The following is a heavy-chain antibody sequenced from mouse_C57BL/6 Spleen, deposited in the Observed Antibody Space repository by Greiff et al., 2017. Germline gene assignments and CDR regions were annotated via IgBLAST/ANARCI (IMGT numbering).Heavy chain of an antibody. V-gene: IGHV2-9-1*01. J-gene: IGHJ4*01. D-gene: IGHD1-1*01. CDR2: IWTGGGT. CDR3: ARNFITTVEDAMDY. CDR1: GFSLTSYA. Sequence: VKLVESGPGLVAPSQSLSITCTVSGFSLTSYAISWVRQPPGKGLEWLGVIWTGGGTNYNSALKSRLSISKDNSKSQVFLKMNSLQTDDTARYYCARNFITTVEDAMDYWGQGTSVTVSS.